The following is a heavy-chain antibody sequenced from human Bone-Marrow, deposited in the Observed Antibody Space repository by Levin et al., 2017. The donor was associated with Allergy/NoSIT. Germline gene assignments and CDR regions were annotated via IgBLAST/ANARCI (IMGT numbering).Heavy chain of an antibody. CDR1: GGSVSSNSYN. Sequence: KPSETLSLTCSVSGGSVSSNSYNWAWIRQPPGTGLEWIGSTYYSGSTDYNPSLKSRVTISVDASKNQFSLKLTSVTAADTAMYFCAREGTWTTANRPPFDYWGQGTLVTVSS. CDR3: AREGTWTTANRPPFDY. D-gene: IGHD4-17*01. J-gene: IGHJ4*02. CDR2: TYYSGST. V-gene: IGHV4-39*07.